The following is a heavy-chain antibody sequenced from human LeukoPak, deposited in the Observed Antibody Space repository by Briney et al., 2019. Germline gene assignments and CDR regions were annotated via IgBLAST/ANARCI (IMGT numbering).Heavy chain of an antibody. V-gene: IGHV4-59*08. D-gene: IGHD3-10*01. CDR2: IYYRGGT. CDR1: GGSISSYY. Sequence: PSETLSLTCTVSGGSISSYYWSWIRQPPGKGLEWIGNIYYRGGTNYNPSLKSRPTISVDTSKNQFSLKLSSVTAADTAVYYCATSKLQLFPFDYWGQGTLVTVSS. J-gene: IGHJ4*02. CDR3: ATSKLQLFPFDY.